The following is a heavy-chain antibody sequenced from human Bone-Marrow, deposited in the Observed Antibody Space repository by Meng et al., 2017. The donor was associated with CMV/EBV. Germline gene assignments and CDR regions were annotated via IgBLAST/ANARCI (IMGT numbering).Heavy chain of an antibody. Sequence: GESLKISCAASGFTFSSYWMSWVRQAPGKGLEWVANIKQDGSEKYYVDSVKGRFTISRDNAKNSLYLQMNSLRAEYTAVYYCASSYSSRSLLGFDYWGQGTLVTVSS. D-gene: IGHD6-13*01. CDR1: GFTFSSYW. CDR2: IKQDGSEK. V-gene: IGHV3-7*01. J-gene: IGHJ4*02. CDR3: ASSYSSRSLLGFDY.